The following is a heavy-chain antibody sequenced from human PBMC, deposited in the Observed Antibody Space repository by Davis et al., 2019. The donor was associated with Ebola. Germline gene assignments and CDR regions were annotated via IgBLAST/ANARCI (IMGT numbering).Heavy chain of an antibody. CDR3: ARDLSWYHAFDV. CDR2: ISGSGGGT. CDR1: GFTFSTFA. V-gene: IGHV3-23*01. Sequence: PGGSLRLSCAASGFTFSTFAMAWVRQAPGKGLEWVSLISGSGGGTYYADSVKGRFTISRDNSKNTLYLQMNSLRAEDTAVYYCARDLSWYHAFDVWGQGTMVTVSS. D-gene: IGHD6-13*01. J-gene: IGHJ3*01.